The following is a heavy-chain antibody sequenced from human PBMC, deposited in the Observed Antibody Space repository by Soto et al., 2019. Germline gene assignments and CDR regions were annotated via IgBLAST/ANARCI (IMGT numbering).Heavy chain of an antibody. CDR1: GGSISSYY. CDR3: ARVWGGAFDI. D-gene: IGHD3-10*01. V-gene: IGHV4-59*01. Sequence: SETLSLTCTVSGGSISSYYWSWIRQPPGKGLEWIGYIYYSGSTNYNPSLKSRVTISVDTSKNQFSLKMSSVTAADTAVYYCARVWGGAFDIWGQGTMVTVSS. CDR2: IYYSGST. J-gene: IGHJ3*02.